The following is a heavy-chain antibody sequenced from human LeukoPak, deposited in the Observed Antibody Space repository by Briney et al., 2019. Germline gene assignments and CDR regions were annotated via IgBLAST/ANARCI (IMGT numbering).Heavy chain of an antibody. J-gene: IGHJ4*02. CDR3: AKDAFITMVRGVIGY. D-gene: IGHD3-10*01. V-gene: IGHV3-7*03. Sequence: GGSLRLSCAASGFTFTSSYMSWVRQTPGRGLEWVANINQDGSQRSSVDSLKGRFTISRDNANNVLYLQMNSLRAEDTAVYYCAKDAFITMVRGVIGYWGQGTLVTVSS. CDR1: GFTFTSSY. CDR2: INQDGSQR.